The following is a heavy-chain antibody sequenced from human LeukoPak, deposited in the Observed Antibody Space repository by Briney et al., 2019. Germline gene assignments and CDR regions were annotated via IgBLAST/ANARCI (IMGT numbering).Heavy chain of an antibody. CDR1: GFTFSSYS. CDR3: AKDQGGYSYGYRDY. CDR2: VSTGSNYI. D-gene: IGHD5-18*01. V-gene: IGHV3-21*01. Sequence: GGSLRLSCTASGFTFSSYSLNWVRQAPGKGLEWVSSVSTGSNYIYYADSVKGRFTISRDNSKNTLYLQMNSLRAEDTAVYYCAKDQGGYSYGYRDYWGQGTLVTVSS. J-gene: IGHJ4*02.